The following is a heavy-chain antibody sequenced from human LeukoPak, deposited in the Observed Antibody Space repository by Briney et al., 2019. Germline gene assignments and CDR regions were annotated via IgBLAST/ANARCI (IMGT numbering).Heavy chain of an antibody. CDR3: ARVGYYDSSGYDPGAFDI. Sequence: SQTLSLTCTVSGGSISSGGYYWRWIRQHPGKGLEWIGYIYYSGSTYYNPSLKSRVTISVDTSKNQFSLKLSSVTAADTAVYYCARVGYYDSSGYDPGAFDIWGQGTMVTVSS. CDR1: GGSISSGGYY. CDR2: IYYSGST. V-gene: IGHV4-31*03. J-gene: IGHJ3*02. D-gene: IGHD3-22*01.